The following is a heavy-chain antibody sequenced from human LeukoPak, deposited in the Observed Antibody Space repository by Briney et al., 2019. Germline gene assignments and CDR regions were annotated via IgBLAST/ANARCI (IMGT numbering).Heavy chain of an antibody. CDR3: ARALWFGETFPAY. D-gene: IGHD3-10*01. Sequence: GASVKVSCKASGGTFSSYAISWVRQAPGQGLEWMGGIIPIFGTANYAQKFQGRVTITADKSTSTAYMELSSLRSEDTAVYYCARALWFGETFPAYWGQGTLVTVSS. V-gene: IGHV1-69*06. CDR2: IIPIFGTA. CDR1: GGTFSSYA. J-gene: IGHJ4*02.